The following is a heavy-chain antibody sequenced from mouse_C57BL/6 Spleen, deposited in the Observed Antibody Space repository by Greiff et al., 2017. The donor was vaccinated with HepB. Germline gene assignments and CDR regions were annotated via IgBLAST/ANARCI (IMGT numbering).Heavy chain of an antibody. CDR1: GFTFSSYG. CDR2: ISSGGSYT. D-gene: IGHD2-13*01. V-gene: IGHV5-6*01. J-gene: IGHJ4*01. Sequence: EVKVVDSGGDLVKPGGSLKLSCAASGFTFSSYGMSWVRQTPDKRLEWVATISSGGSYTYYPDSVKGRFTISRDNAKNTLYLQMSSLKSEDTAMYYCAEGLGDYWGQGTSVTVSS. CDR3: AEGLGDY.